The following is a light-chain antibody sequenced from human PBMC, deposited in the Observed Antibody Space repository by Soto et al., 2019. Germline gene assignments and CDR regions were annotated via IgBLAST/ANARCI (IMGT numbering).Light chain of an antibody. CDR3: QHYNSYSEA. V-gene: IGKV1-5*03. Sequence: DIHMTQSPSTLSGSVLDRVTITFRASQTISSWLAWCQQKPGKAPKLLIYKASTLKSGVPSRFSGSGSGTEFTLTISSLQPDDFATYYCQHYNSYSEAFGQGTKVDIK. J-gene: IGKJ1*01. CDR1: QTISSW. CDR2: KAS.